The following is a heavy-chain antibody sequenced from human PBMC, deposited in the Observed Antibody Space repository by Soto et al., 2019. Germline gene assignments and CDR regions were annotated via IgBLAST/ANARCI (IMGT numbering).Heavy chain of an antibody. CDR3: SKRPGRLVPATARCDY. J-gene: IGHJ4*02. Sequence: GGSLRLSCAASGFTFSSYTMNWVRQAPGKGLEWVSAISGSGSSTYYADFAKGRFTISRDNSKKTVYLQMNRLKVEDTALYYFSKRPGRLVPATARCDYWGQGTRVSVSS. CDR1: GFTFSSYT. V-gene: IGHV3-23*01. CDR2: ISGSGSST. D-gene: IGHD1-26*01.